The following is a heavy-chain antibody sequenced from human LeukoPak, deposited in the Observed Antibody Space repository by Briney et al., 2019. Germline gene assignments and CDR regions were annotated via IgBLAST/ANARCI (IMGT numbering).Heavy chain of an antibody. D-gene: IGHD3-3*01. Sequence: ASVKVSCKVSGYTLTELSMHWVRQAPGKGREWMGGFDPEDGETIYAQKFQGRVTMTEDTSTDTAYMELSSLRSEDTAVYYCATDYDFWSGRRFDYWGQGTLVTVSS. CDR1: GYTLTELS. CDR3: ATDYDFWSGRRFDY. V-gene: IGHV1-24*01. J-gene: IGHJ4*02. CDR2: FDPEDGET.